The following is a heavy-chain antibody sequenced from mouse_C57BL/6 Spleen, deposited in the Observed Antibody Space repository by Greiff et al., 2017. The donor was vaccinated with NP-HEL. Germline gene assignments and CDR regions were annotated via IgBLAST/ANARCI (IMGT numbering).Heavy chain of an antibody. D-gene: IGHD4-1*01. CDR3: ELGRDFDY. CDR1: GYTFTSYD. V-gene: IGHV1-85*01. Sequence: QVQLQQSGAELVRPGTSVKMSCKASGYTFTSYDINWVNQRPGQGLEWIGWIYPRDGSTKYNEKFKGKATLTVDTSSSTAYMELHSLTSEDSAVYFCELGRDFDYWGQGTTLTVSS. CDR2: IYPRDGST. J-gene: IGHJ2*01.